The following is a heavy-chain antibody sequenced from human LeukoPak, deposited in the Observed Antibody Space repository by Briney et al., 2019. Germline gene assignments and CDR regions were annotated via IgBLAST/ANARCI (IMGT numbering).Heavy chain of an antibody. CDR1: GGSISNYY. D-gene: IGHD4-17*01. J-gene: IGHJ5*01. V-gene: IGHV4-4*07. CDR2: IYTTGST. Sequence: KSSETLSLTCTISGGSISNYYCSWIRQPAGKGLEWIGRIYTTGSTNYNPSLKSRVTMSLGTSKNQFSLKLSSVTAADTAVYYCATAPLGDSRLDSWGQGTLVTVSS. CDR3: ATAPLGDSRLDS.